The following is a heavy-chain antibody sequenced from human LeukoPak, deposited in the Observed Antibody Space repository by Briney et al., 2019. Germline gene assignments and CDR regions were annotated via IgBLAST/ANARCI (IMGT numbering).Heavy chain of an antibody. Sequence: GESLKISCKGSGYSFPSYWLDWVRQMPGKGLEWMGIIYPGDSDTTYSPSFQGQVTISADRSISTAYLQWSSLKASDTAMYYCARRGAAAGDPFDYWGQGTLVTVSS. CDR1: GYSFPSYW. D-gene: IGHD6-13*01. V-gene: IGHV5-51*01. CDR2: IYPGDSDT. CDR3: ARRGAAAGDPFDY. J-gene: IGHJ4*02.